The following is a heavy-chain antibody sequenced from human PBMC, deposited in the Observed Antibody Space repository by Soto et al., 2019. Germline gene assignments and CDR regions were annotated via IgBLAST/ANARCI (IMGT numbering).Heavy chain of an antibody. V-gene: IGHV3-49*03. CDR1: GFTFGDYA. CDR3: TSPEDCSGGSCYSDY. Sequence: GGSLRLSCTASGFTFGDYAMSWFRQAPGKGLEWVGFIRSKAYGGTTEYAASVKGRFTISRDDSKSIAYLQMNSLKTEDTAVYYCTSPEDCSGGSCYSDYWGQGTLVTVSS. CDR2: IRSKAYGGTT. D-gene: IGHD2-15*01. J-gene: IGHJ4*02.